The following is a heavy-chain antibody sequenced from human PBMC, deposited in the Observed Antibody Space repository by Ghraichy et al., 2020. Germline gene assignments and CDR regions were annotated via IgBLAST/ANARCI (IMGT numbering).Heavy chain of an antibody. D-gene: IGHD1-26*01. V-gene: IGHV3-74*01. CDR3: AIQLALSDGYSGSYYPDY. J-gene: IGHJ4*02. Sequence: GESLNISCAASGFTFSSYWMHWVRQAPGKGLVWVSRINSDGSSTSYADSVKGRFTISRDNAKNTLYLQMNSLRAEDTAVYYCAIQLALSDGYSGSYYPDYWGQGTLVTVSS. CDR2: INSDGSST. CDR1: GFTFSSYW.